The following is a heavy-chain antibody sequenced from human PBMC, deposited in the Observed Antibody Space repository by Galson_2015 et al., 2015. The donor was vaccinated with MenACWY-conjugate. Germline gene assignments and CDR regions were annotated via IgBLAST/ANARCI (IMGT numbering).Heavy chain of an antibody. CDR3: AKNDIVVVGAASGFRAFDV. CDR1: GFTFSTYA. CDR2: ISDRVGTT. Sequence: SLRLSCAVSGFTFSTYAMRWVRQAPGKGLEWVSSISDRVGTTYYADSVKGRFTISRDNSKNTLYLQMNSLRAEDTAVYYCAKNDIVVVGAASGFRAFDVWGQGTTVTVSS. V-gene: IGHV3-23*01. J-gene: IGHJ3*01. D-gene: IGHD2-15*01.